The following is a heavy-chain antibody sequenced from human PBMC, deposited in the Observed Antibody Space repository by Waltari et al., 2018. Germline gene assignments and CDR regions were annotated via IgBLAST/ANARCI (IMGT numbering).Heavy chain of an antibody. CDR3: ARANGLAKGWFDL. V-gene: IGHV4-61*02. Sequence: QVQLQESGPGLVKPSQTLSLTCTVSGGSISSGDYYWSWIRQPPGKGLEWIGYIYTIGYTNYNPSLKSRVTISLDTSKNQFSLTLSSVSAADTAVYYCARANGLAKGWFDLWGQGTLVTVSS. CDR2: IYTIGYT. CDR1: GGSISSGDYY. J-gene: IGHJ5*02. D-gene: IGHD3-9*01.